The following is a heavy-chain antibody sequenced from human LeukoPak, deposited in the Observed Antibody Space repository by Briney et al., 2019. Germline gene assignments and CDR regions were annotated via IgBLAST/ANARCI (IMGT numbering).Heavy chain of an antibody. Sequence: GGSLRLSCAASGFTFSTYSMNWVRQAPGKGLEWVSSISDNSKSIYYADSVKGRFTISRDNAENSLYQQMNSLRAEDTAVYYCARGYSDLFDSWGQGTLVTVSS. D-gene: IGHD2-15*01. CDR1: GFTFSTYS. J-gene: IGHJ4*02. CDR3: ARGYSDLFDS. V-gene: IGHV3-21*01. CDR2: ISDNSKSI.